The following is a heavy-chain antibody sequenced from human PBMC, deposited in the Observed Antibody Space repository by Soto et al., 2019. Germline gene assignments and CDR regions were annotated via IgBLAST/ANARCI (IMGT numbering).Heavy chain of an antibody. D-gene: IGHD5-12*01. CDR2: INPNSGVT. CDR3: ARESGGATATLDYYYFYMDV. Sequence: QVQLVPSGAEVRKPGASVTVSCRSSGDSFNDYYIHWVRQAPGQGLEWMGWINPNSGVTKYAQKFQCWVSMTRDTSIRTVYMQLSRLRSDDTAVYYCARESGGATATLDYYYFYMDVWGTGTTVTVSS. J-gene: IGHJ6*03. V-gene: IGHV1-2*04. CDR1: GDSFNDYY.